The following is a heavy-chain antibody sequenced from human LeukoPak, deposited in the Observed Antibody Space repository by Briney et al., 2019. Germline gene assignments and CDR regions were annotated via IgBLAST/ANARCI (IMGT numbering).Heavy chain of an antibody. D-gene: IGHD3-3*01. CDR2: IKQDGSEK. V-gene: IGHV3-7*03. CDR1: GFTFSSYW. J-gene: IGHJ3*02. Sequence: GGSLRLSCAASGFTFSSYWMSWVRQAPGKGLEWVANIKQDGSEKYYVDSVKGRFTISRDNAKNSLYLQMNSLRAEDTAVYYCAKDNGPLYDFWSGSDDAFDIWGQGTMVTVSS. CDR3: AKDNGPLYDFWSGSDDAFDI.